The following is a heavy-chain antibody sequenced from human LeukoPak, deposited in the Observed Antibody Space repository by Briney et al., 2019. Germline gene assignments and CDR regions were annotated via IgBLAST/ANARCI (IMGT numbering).Heavy chain of an antibody. CDR2: ISYDGSNK. V-gene: IGHV3-30*18. CDR3: AKGRPVAATLFDY. J-gene: IGHJ4*02. D-gene: IGHD2-15*01. CDR1: GFTFSSYG. Sequence: GGSLRLSCAASGFTFSSYGMHWVRQAPGKGLEWVAVISYDGSNKYYADSVKGRFTISRDNSKNTLYLQMNSLRAEDTAVYYCAKGRPVAATLFDYWGQGTLVTVSS.